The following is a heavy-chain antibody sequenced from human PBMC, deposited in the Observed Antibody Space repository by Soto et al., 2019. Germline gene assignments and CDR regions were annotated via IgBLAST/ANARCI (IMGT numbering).Heavy chain of an antibody. CDR1: GGTFSSNA. J-gene: IGHJ6*02. CDR3: ARGITNFGVSTMDV. V-gene: IGHV1-69*13. D-gene: IGHD3-3*01. Sequence: SGKVSFKASGGTFSSNAISWVRQAPGQGLEWMGAIIPMFAIVNNAEKIQGRVTITADESTSTAYMELSSLRSDDTAVYYCARGITNFGVSTMDVWGQGTTVTVSS. CDR2: IIPMFAIV.